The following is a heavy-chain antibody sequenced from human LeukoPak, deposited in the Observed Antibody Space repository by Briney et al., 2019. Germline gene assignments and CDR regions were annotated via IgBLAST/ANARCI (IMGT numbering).Heavy chain of an antibody. J-gene: IGHJ4*02. Sequence: GRSLRLSCAASGFTFSSYAMHWVRQAPGKGLEWVAVISYDGSNKYYADSVKGRFTISRDNSKNTLYLQMNSLRAEDTAVYYCATSTQQSIIGRKAFDYWGQGTLVTVSS. CDR2: ISYDGSNK. CDR1: GFTFSSYA. D-gene: IGHD2-15*01. V-gene: IGHV3-30*01. CDR3: ATSTQQSIIGRKAFDY.